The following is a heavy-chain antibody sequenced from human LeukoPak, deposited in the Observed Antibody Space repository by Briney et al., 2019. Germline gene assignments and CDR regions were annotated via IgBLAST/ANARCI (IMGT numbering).Heavy chain of an antibody. CDR3: ARGQRYYYDSSGYNWFDP. D-gene: IGHD3-22*01. Sequence: SETLSLTCTVSGGSISSGRYYWRWLGQPAGTGLEWFGRIYTSGSTNENPSLKSRVTISVDTSKNQFSLKLSSVTAADTAVYYCARGQRYYYDSSGYNWFDPWGQGTLVTVSS. CDR2: IYTSGST. J-gene: IGHJ5*02. CDR1: GGSISSGRYY. V-gene: IGHV4-61*02.